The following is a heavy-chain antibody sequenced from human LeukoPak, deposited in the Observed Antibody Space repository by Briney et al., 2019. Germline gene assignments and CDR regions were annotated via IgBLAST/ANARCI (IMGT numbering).Heavy chain of an antibody. V-gene: IGHV3-30*02. CDR2: IRPDGSNE. D-gene: IGHD3-16*01. Sequence: GGSLRLSCAASGFTFSSYAMHWVRQAPGKGLEWVAFIRPDGSNEYYAASVRGRFAISRDNSQNTLHLQMNSLRLEDTAVYYCAKVPDGTYYDYVWGSSPPDYWGQGTLVTVSS. CDR1: GFTFSSYA. CDR3: AKVPDGTYYDYVWGSSPPDY. J-gene: IGHJ4*02.